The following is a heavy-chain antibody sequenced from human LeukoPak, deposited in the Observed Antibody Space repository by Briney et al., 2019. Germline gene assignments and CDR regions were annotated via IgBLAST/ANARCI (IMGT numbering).Heavy chain of an antibody. CDR1: GCSISDYY. D-gene: IGHD3-10*01. CDR3: ARGIKSRYYYYMDV. V-gene: IGHV4-59*01. J-gene: IGHJ6*03. CDR2: IYYSGST. Sequence: SETLSLTCTVSGCSISDYYWSWIRQPPGKGLEWIGYIYYSGSTNYNPSLKSRVTISVDTSKNQFSLNLSSVTAADTAVYYCARGIKSRYYYYMDVWGKGTTVTVSS.